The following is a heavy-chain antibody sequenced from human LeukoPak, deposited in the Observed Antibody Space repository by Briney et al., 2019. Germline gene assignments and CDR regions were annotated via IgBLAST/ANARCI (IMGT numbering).Heavy chain of an antibody. V-gene: IGHV1-18*01. CDR1: GYTFTSYG. Sequence: GASVKVSCKASGYTFTSYGISWVRQAPGQGLEWMGWIRAYNGNTNYAQKLQGRVTMTTDTSTSTAYMELRSLRSDDTAVYYCARLNCSGGSCYSNNWFDPWGQGTLVPVSS. CDR3: ARLNCSGGSCYSNNWFDP. CDR2: IRAYNGNT. J-gene: IGHJ5*02. D-gene: IGHD2-15*01.